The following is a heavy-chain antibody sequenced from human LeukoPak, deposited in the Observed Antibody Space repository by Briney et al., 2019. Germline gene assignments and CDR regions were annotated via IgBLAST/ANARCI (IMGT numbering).Heavy chain of an antibody. Sequence: GGSLRLSCSASGFTFSNYAMHWVRQAPGKGLEYVSAISSNGGSTYYADSVKGRFTISRDNSKNTLYLQMSSLRAEDTAVYYCVKPQPGGGFDYWGQGTLVTVSS. V-gene: IGHV3-64D*09. CDR3: VKPQPGGGFDY. J-gene: IGHJ4*02. D-gene: IGHD1-14*01. CDR2: ISSNGGST. CDR1: GFTFSNYA.